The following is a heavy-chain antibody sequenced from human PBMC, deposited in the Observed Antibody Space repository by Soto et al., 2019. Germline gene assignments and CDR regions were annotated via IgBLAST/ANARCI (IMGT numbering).Heavy chain of an antibody. CDR2: ITSDTNTI. Sequence: EVQLVESGGGLVQPGGSLRLTCVASGFPFSIYSMNWVRQAPGKGLEWSSYITSDTNTIKYADSVKGRFTISRDNAKNLVYLQMTSLRDEDTAVYFCARSVEGHFDYWGKGTVVTVSS. J-gene: IGHJ4*02. D-gene: IGHD6-19*01. CDR1: GFPFSIYS. CDR3: ARSVEGHFDY. V-gene: IGHV3-48*02.